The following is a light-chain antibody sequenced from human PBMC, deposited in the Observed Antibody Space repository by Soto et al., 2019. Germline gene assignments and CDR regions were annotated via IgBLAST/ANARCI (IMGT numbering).Light chain of an antibody. Sequence: DLPVTQSPSTLSASVGDRVTITCRASQTISNWLAWYQQKPGKAPKLLIYDAAKLESGVPSRFSGSGSGTEFTLTISSLQPDDFGTYYCQQYNSYAFTFGPGTKVDIK. CDR2: DAA. V-gene: IGKV1-5*01. CDR3: QQYNSYAFT. J-gene: IGKJ3*01. CDR1: QTISNW.